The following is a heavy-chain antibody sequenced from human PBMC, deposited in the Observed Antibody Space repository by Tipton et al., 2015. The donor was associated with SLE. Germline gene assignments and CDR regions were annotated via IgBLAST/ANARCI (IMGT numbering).Heavy chain of an antibody. CDR3: AGGRNYPLDY. D-gene: IGHD4-11*01. Sequence: TLSLTCAVYGGSFSGYYWSWIRQPPGKGLEWIGEMNHSGSTNYNPSLKSRVTISVDTSKNQFSLKLSSVTPEDTAVYYCAGGRNYPLDYWGQGTLVTVSS. CDR2: MNHSGST. J-gene: IGHJ4*02. V-gene: IGHV4-34*01. CDR1: GGSFSGYY.